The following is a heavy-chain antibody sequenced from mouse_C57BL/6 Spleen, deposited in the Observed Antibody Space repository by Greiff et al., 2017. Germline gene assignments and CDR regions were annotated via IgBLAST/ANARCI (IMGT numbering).Heavy chain of an antibody. J-gene: IGHJ2*01. CDR2: INYDGSST. CDR3: AREGDITTAFDY. D-gene: IGHD1-1*01. CDR1: GFTFSDYY. V-gene: IGHV5-16*01. Sequence: EVQVVESEGGLVQPGSSMKLSCTASGFTFSDYYMAWVRQVPEKGLEWVANINYDGSSTYYLDSLKSRFIISRDNAKNILYLQMSSLKSEDTATYYCAREGDITTAFDYWGQGTTRTVSS.